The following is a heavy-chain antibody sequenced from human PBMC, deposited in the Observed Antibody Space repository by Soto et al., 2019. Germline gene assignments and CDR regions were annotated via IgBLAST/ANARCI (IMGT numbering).Heavy chain of an antibody. CDR1: WFSLSTNGMC. V-gene: IGHV2-70*01. CDR2: INWDDEK. J-gene: IGHJ3*02. Sequence: SGPTLVNPTQTLTLTCTFSWFSLSTNGMCVSWIRQPPGKALEWLALINWDDEKFYTTSLRTRLTISKDTSNNQVVLTVTNMDPVDTATYYCARIKGPYDAFDIWGQGTMVTVSS. CDR3: ARIKGPYDAFDI.